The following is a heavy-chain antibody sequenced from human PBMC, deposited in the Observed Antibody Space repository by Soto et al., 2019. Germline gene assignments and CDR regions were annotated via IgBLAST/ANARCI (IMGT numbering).Heavy chain of an antibody. CDR1: GFTVSSNY. CDR2: IYSGGST. V-gene: IGHV3-66*01. D-gene: IGHD3-22*01. CDR3: AREIYDSSGYYGLNI. Sequence: EVQLVESGGGLVQPGGSLRLSCAASGFTVSSNYMSWVRQAPGKGLEWVSVIYSGGSTYYADSVKGRFTISRDNSKNTLYLQMNSLRAEDTAVCYCAREIYDSSGYYGLNIWGQGTMVTVSS. J-gene: IGHJ3*02.